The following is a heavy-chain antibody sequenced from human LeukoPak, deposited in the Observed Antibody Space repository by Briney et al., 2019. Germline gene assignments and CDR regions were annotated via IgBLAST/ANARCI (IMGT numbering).Heavy chain of an antibody. D-gene: IGHD6-19*01. CDR2: ISGSGGST. J-gene: IGHJ4*02. Sequence: GGSLRLSCAASGFSLSNYAMTWVRQAPGKGLEWVSGISGSGGSTYYADSVKGRFTISRDNSKNTLYLQMNSLRPEDTAVYYCARGYSSGWWGYYFDYWGQGTLVTVSS. CDR1: GFSLSNYA. V-gene: IGHV3-23*01. CDR3: ARGYSSGWWGYYFDY.